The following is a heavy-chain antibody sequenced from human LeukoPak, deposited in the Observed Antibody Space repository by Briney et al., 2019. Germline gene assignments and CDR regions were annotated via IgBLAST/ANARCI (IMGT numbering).Heavy chain of an antibody. V-gene: IGHV4-59*01. CDR2: IYYSGST. D-gene: IGHD3-22*01. CDR1: GGSISSYY. CDR3: AREMYYYDSSGYYPSDYYGMDV. J-gene: IGHJ6*02. Sequence: SETLSLTCTASGGSISSYYWSWIRQPPGKGLEWIGYIYYSGSTNYNPSLKSRVTIPVDTSKNQFSLKLSSVTAADTAVYYCAREMYYYDSSGYYPSDYYGMDVWGQGTTVTVSS.